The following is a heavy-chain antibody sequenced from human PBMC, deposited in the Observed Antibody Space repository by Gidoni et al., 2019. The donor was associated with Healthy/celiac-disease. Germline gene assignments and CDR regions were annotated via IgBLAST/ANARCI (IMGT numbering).Heavy chain of an antibody. CDR3: ASLLSLSSTNMDV. Sequence: QVQLVESGGGVVQPGRSLRLSCAASGFTFSSDGMHWGRQAPGQGLEWVAVISYDGSNKYYADSVKGRFTISRDNSKNTLYLQMNSLRAEDTAVYYCASLLSLSSTNMDVWGKGTTVTVSS. D-gene: IGHD2-2*01. CDR2: ISYDGSNK. V-gene: IGHV3-30*03. CDR1: GFTFSSDG. J-gene: IGHJ6*03.